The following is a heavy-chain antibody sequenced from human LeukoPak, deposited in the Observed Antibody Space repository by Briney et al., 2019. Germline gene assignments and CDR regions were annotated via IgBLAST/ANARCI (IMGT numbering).Heavy chain of an antibody. CDR2: ISYDGSNK. V-gene: IGHV3-30*04. Sequence: GRSLRLSCAASGFTFSSYAMHWVRQAPGKGLEWVAVISYDGSNKYYADSVKGRFTISRDNSKNTLYLQMNSLRAEDTAVYYCAREEVVVVAATRFLFDYWGQGTLVTASS. CDR3: AREEVVVVAATRFLFDY. J-gene: IGHJ4*02. D-gene: IGHD2-15*01. CDR1: GFTFSSYA.